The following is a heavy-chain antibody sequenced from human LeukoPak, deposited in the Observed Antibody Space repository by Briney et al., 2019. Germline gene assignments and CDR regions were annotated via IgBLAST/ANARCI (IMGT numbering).Heavy chain of an antibody. J-gene: IGHJ4*02. D-gene: IGHD3/OR15-3a*01. CDR3: AREPAGLFFDANGYLDL. V-gene: IGHV3-48*03. Sequence: GGSLTLSCSASGFSLRKYEMNWVRQAPGKGLEWISYMSSESTAIYYSDSVEGRFTMSRDNAKNSVHLQMTSLRADDTALYFCAREPAGLFFDANGYLDLWGQGVLVTVSS. CDR2: MSSESTAI. CDR1: GFSLRKYE.